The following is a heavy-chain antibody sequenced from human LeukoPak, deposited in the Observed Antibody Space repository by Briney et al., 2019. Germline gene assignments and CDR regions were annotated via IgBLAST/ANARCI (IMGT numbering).Heavy chain of an antibody. CDR1: GGTFSSYA. CDR3: AREGRTYYDFWSGLNTPFDY. J-gene: IGHJ4*02. V-gene: IGHV1-69*04. Sequence: GASVKVSCKASGGTFSSYAISWVRQAPGQGLEWMGRIIPILGIANYAQKFQGRVTMTTDTSTSTAYMELRSLRSDDTAVYYCAREGRTYYDFWSGLNTPFDYWGQGTLVTVSS. CDR2: IIPILGIA. D-gene: IGHD3-3*01.